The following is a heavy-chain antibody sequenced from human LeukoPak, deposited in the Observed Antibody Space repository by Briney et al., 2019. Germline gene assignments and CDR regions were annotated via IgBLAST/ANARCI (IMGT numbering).Heavy chain of an antibody. CDR2: INPNSGGT. Sequence: GASVKVSCKASGYTFTSYGISWVRQAPGQGLEWMGWINPNSGGTNYAQKFQGRVTMTRDTSISTAYMELSRLRSDDTAVYYCVKDHGWLLYSWGQGTLVTVSS. CDR1: GYTFTSYG. CDR3: VKDHGWLLYS. V-gene: IGHV1-2*02. J-gene: IGHJ4*02. D-gene: IGHD3-9*01.